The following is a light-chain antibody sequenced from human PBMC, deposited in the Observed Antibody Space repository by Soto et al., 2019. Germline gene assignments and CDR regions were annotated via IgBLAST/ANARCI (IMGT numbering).Light chain of an antibody. CDR3: SSYTNINTNACV. V-gene: IGLV2-14*01. J-gene: IGLJ1*01. CDR1: SGDIGSYNR. CDR2: EVT. Sequence: QSALTEPASVSVSPGQSITISCTGTSGDIGSYNRVSWYQQHPGKAPKLIIYEVTDRPSAVSNRFSGSKSGNTASLTISGLQAEDEAEYYCSSYTNINTNACVFRTGTKVTVL.